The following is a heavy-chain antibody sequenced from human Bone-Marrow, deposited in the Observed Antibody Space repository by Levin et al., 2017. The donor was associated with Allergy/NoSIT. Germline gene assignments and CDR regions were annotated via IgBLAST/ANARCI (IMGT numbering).Heavy chain of an antibody. J-gene: IGHJ4*02. D-gene: IGHD3-16*01. CDR3: ARGRGNYYFDY. CDR2: INAGDGKS. CDR1: GYTFKTYA. Sequence: ASVKVSCKASGYTFKTYAIHWVRQAPGQRLEWMGWINAGDGKSEYSQKFQRRVTITRDTSASTAYMELSSLRSEDTAVYYCARGRGNYYFDYWGQGPLVTVSS. V-gene: IGHV1-3*01.